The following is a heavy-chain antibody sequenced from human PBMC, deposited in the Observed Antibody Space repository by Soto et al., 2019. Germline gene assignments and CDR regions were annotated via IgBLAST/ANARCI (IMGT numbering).Heavy chain of an antibody. D-gene: IGHD3-16*01. J-gene: IGHJ4*02. CDR3: ASGRSHLGY. V-gene: IGHV4-34*01. CDR2: INHSGST. CDR1: GGSFSGYY. Sequence: QVQLQQWGAGLLKPSETLSLTCAVYGGSFSGYYWSWIRQPPGKGLEWIVEINHSGSTNYNPSLTSRLTISVDTSKNQFSLKLSSLSAADTAVYYYASGRSHLGYWGQATLVTVS.